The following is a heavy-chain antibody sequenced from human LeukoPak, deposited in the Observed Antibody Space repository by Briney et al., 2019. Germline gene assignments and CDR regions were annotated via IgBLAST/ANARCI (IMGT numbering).Heavy chain of an antibody. J-gene: IGHJ4*02. CDR1: GGTFSSYA. V-gene: IGHV1-3*01. D-gene: IGHD1-26*01. CDR2: ISAGNGNT. Sequence: ASVKVSCKASGGTFSSYAIHWVRQAPGQRLEWMGWISAGNGNTKYSQNFQGRVTFISNTSATTAFMELSSLRSEDAAVYYCARDSGSGSNNYWGQGTLVTVSS. CDR3: ARDSGSGSNNY.